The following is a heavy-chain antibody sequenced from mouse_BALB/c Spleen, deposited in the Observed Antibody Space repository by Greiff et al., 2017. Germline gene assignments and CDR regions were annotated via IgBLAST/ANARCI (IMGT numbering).Heavy chain of an antibody. V-gene: IGHV3-2*02. J-gene: IGHJ4*01. D-gene: IGHD6-1*01. Sequence: EVQLVESGPGLVKPSQSLSLTCTVTGYSITSDYAWNWIRQFPGNKLEWMGYISYSGSTSYNPSLKSRISITRDTSKNQFFLQLNSVTTEDTATYYCAREGGYSLYAMDYWGQGTSVTVSS. CDR1: GYSITSDYA. CDR2: ISYSGST. CDR3: AREGGYSLYAMDY.